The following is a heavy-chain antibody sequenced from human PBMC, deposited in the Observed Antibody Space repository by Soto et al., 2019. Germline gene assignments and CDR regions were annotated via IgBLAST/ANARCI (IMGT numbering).Heavy chain of an antibody. CDR2: ISYDGSNK. CDR1: GLTFSSYG. D-gene: IGHD2-2*01. J-gene: IGHJ6*02. V-gene: IGHV3-30*18. CDR3: AKTSGYCSSTSCRYGMDV. Sequence: PGGSLRLSCAASGLTFSSYGMHWVRQAPGKGLEWVAVISYDGSNKYYADSVKGRFTISRDNSKNTLYLQMNSLRAEDTAVYYCAKTSGYCSSTSCRYGMDVWGQGTTVTVSS.